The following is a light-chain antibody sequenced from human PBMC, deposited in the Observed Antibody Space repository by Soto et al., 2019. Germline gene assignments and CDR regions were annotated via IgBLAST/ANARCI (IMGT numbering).Light chain of an antibody. J-gene: IGKJ4*01. CDR2: DAS. CDR1: QSVRSN. Sequence: EIVLTQSPATLSVSPGERATLSCRASQSVRSNLAWYQQKPGQAPLLLIFDASTRATNIPARFSGSGSGTEFTLTISSLQSEDFAVYYCQQYSNWPPLTFGGGTKVEIK. CDR3: QQYSNWPPLT. V-gene: IGKV3-15*01.